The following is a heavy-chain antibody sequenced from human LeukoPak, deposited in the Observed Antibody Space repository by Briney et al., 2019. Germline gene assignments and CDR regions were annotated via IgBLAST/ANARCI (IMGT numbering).Heavy chain of an antibody. J-gene: IGHJ4*02. V-gene: IGHV3-23*01. CDR3: AKHSLKTGYSSGRIWDY. D-gene: IGHD6-19*01. Sequence: GGSLRLSCAASGFTFSSYAMSWVRQAPGKGLEWVSAISGSGSSTYYADSVKGRFTISRDNSKNTLYLQMNSLRAEDTAVYYCAKHSLKTGYSSGRIWDYWGQGTLVTVSS. CDR2: ISGSGSST. CDR1: GFTFSSYA.